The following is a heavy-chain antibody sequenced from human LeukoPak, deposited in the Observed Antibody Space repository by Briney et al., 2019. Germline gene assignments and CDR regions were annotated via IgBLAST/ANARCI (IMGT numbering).Heavy chain of an antibody. CDR3: ASTPYYYDSSGYYV. J-gene: IGHJ4*02. V-gene: IGHV4-59*12. CDR1: GGSISSYY. CDR2: IYYSGST. D-gene: IGHD3-22*01. Sequence: SETLSLTCTVSGGSISSYYWSWIRQPPGKGLEWIGYIYYSGSTNYNPSLKSRVTISVDTSKNQFSLKLSSVTAADTAVYYCASTPYYYDSSGYYVWGQGTLVTVSS.